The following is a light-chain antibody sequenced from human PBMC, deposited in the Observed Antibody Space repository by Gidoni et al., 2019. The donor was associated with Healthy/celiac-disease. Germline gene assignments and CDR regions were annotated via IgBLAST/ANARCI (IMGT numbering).Light chain of an antibody. CDR3: QQYGSSPHT. J-gene: IGKJ1*01. CDR2: GAS. CDR1: QSVSSSY. Sequence: EIVLTQSPGTLSLSPGERATLSCRASQSVSSSYLAWYQQKPGQAPRLLIYGASSKATGIPDMVSGSGSGTDFTLTISRLGPEDCAVYYCQQYGSSPHTFGQGTKVEIK. V-gene: IGKV3-20*01.